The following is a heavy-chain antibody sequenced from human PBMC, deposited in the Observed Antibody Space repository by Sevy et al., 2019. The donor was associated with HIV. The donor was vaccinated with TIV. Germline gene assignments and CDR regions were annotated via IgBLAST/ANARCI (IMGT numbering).Heavy chain of an antibody. CDR3: ARGKNVLRPLEWLSDFDY. Sequence: ASVKVSCKASGYTFAGYYIHWVRQAPGQGLGWMGRINPNSGVTDYAQKFQGRVTMTTDTSTKTGYMDLSSLRSDDTAMYYCARGKNVLRPLEWLSDFDYWGQGSLVTVSS. D-gene: IGHD3-3*01. CDR1: GYTFAGYY. CDR2: INPNSGVT. J-gene: IGHJ4*02. V-gene: IGHV1-2*02.